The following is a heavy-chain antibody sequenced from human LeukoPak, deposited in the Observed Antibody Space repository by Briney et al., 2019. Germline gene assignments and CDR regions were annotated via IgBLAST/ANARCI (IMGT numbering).Heavy chain of an antibody. CDR1: GFTFSSYS. CDR2: ISSSSTI. D-gene: IGHD6-19*01. J-gene: IGHJ4*02. Sequence: GGSLRLSCAGTGFTFSSYSMNWVRQAPGKGLEWVSYISSSSTIYYADSVKGRFTISRDNAKNSLYLQMNSLRAEDTALYYCAKANGYSSGWVDYWGQGTLVTVSS. CDR3: AKANGYSSGWVDY. V-gene: IGHV3-48*04.